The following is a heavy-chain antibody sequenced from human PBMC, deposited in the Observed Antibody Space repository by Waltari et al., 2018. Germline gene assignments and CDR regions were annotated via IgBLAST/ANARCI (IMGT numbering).Heavy chain of an antibody. CDR1: GGSISSYY. Sequence: QVQLQASGPGLVKPSVNLSLTCTVSGGSISSYYWSWIRQPPGKGLEWIGYIYYSGSTNYNPSLKSRVTISVDTSKNQFSLKLSSVTAADTAVYYCARNYDSSGYSWFDPWGQGTLVTVSS. J-gene: IGHJ5*02. CDR3: ARNYDSSGYSWFDP. CDR2: IYYSGST. V-gene: IGHV4-59*01. D-gene: IGHD3-22*01.